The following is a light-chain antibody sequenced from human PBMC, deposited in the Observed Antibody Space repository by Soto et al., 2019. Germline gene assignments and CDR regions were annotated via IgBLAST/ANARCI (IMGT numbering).Light chain of an antibody. CDR3: QLYGASSIT. CDR2: GAS. V-gene: IGKV3-20*01. Sequence: EIVLTQSPGTLSLSPGERATLSCRASQTVSNGNLAWYHQKPGQAPRLLIYGASRRATGIPDRFSGSGSGTDFTLIISRLEPEDFAVYYCQLYGASSITFGQGTRLEIQ. CDR1: QTVSNGN. J-gene: IGKJ5*01.